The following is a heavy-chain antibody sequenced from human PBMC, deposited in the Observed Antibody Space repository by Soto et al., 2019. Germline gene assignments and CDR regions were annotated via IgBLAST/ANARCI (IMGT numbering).Heavy chain of an antibody. CDR3: AKVEELWQQLAAFDY. J-gene: IGHJ4*02. Sequence: GGSLRLSCAASGFTFSSYGMHWVRQAPGKGLEWVAVISYDGSNKYYADSVKGRFTISRDNSKNTLYLQMNSLRAEDTAVYYCAKVEELWQQLAAFDYWGQGTLVTVSS. V-gene: IGHV3-30*18. CDR2: ISYDGSNK. D-gene: IGHD6-13*01. CDR1: GFTFSSYG.